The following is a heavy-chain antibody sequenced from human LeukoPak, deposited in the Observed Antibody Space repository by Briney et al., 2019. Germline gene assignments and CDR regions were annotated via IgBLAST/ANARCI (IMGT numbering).Heavy chain of an antibody. CDR2: ISAYNGNT. CDR3: ARDHTAARLNWFDP. V-gene: IGHV1-18*01. D-gene: IGHD6-6*01. Sequence: ASLKVSCKASGYTFSTYGISWVRQAPGQRLEWMGWISAYNGNTNYPQKFQDSVTMTTDTSTSTAYMELRSLRSDDTAVYYCARDHTAARLNWFDPWGQGTLVTVSS. J-gene: IGHJ5*02. CDR1: GYTFSTYG.